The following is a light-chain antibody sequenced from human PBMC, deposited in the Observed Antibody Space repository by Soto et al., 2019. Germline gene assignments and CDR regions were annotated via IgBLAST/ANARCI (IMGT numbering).Light chain of an antibody. J-gene: IGKJ4*01. CDR1: QSVSSY. Sequence: EIVLTQSPATLSVSPGERATLSWRASQSVSSYLAWYQQKPGQAPRLLIYDASNRATGIPDRFSGSGSGTDFTLTISRLEPADFAVYYCQQYDNWPPLTFGGGTKVDIK. CDR2: DAS. CDR3: QQYDNWPPLT. V-gene: IGKV3-11*01.